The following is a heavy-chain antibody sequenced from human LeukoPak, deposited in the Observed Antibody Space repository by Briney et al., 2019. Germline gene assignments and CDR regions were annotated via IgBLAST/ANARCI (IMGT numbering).Heavy chain of an antibody. Sequence: SETLSLTCTVSGGSISNYYWSWSRLPPGKGLEWIGYIFSTGNTNYNPSLKSRVTISVDTSQNQFSLRLTSVTAADTAVYYCARDYGGSGAFDIWAQGTMVTVSS. CDR1: GGSISNYY. CDR3: ARDYGGSGAFDI. CDR2: IFSTGNT. V-gene: IGHV4-59*01. J-gene: IGHJ3*02. D-gene: IGHD4-23*01.